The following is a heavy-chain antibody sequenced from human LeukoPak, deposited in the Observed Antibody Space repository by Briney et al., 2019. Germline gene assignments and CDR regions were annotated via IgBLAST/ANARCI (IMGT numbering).Heavy chain of an antibody. J-gene: IGHJ6*03. V-gene: IGHV4-31*03. CDR1: GGSISSGGYY. CDR2: IYYSGST. D-gene: IGHD2-2*01. Sequence: SETLSLTCTVSGGSISSGGYYWSWVRQHAGKCLEWIGYIYYSGSTYYNPSRKSRVTISVDTSKNQFSLKLTSVTAADTAVYYCATYGVVVPAAGTYYYYYYMDVWGKGTTVTVSS. CDR3: ATYGVVVPAAGTYYYYYYMDV.